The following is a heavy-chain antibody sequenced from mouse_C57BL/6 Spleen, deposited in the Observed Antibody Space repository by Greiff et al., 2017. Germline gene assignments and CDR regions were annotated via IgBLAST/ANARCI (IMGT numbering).Heavy chain of an antibody. V-gene: IGHV1-43*01. CDR1: GYSFTGYY. CDR3: AAYSNYLYYYAMDY. D-gene: IGHD2-5*01. J-gene: IGHJ4*01. Sequence: VQLQQSGPELVKPGASVKISCKASGYSFTGYYMHWVKQSSEKSLEWIGEINPSTGGTSYNQKFKGKATLTVDKSSSTAYMQLKSLTSEDSAVYYCAAYSNYLYYYAMDYWGQGTSVTVSS. CDR2: INPSTGGT.